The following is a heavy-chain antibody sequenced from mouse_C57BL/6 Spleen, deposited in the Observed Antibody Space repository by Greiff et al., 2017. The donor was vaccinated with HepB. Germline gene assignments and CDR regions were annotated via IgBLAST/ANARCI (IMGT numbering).Heavy chain of an antibody. J-gene: IGHJ4*01. CDR3: ARNYGNYGGAMDY. CDR2: IDPSDSYT. Sequence: VQLQQPGAVLVMPGASVKLSCKASGYTFTSYWMHWVKQRPGQGLEWIGEIDPSDSYTNYNQKFKGKSTLTVDKSSSTAYMQLSSLTSEDSAVYYCARNYGNYGGAMDYWGQGTSVTVSS. CDR1: GYTFTSYW. V-gene: IGHV1-69*01. D-gene: IGHD2-1*01.